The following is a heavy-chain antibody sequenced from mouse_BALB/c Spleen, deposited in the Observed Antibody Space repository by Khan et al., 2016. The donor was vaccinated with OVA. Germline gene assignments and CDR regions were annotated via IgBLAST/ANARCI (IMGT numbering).Heavy chain of an antibody. D-gene: IGHD1-1*01. J-gene: IGHJ2*01. Sequence: VQLQQSGPGLVKPSQSLSLTCTVTGYSITSDYAWNWIRQFPGNKLEWMGYISYSGNTKYNPSLKSRISITRDTSKNQFFLQLNSVTIEDTATYYCERIYGGDFDYGGQGTTLTVYS. CDR1: GYSITSDYA. CDR2: ISYSGNT. CDR3: ERIYGGDFDY. V-gene: IGHV3-2*02.